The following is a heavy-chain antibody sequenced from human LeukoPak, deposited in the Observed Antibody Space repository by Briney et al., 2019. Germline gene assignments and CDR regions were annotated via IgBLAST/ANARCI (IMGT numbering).Heavy chain of an antibody. CDR3: ATVGGGDILTGWD. V-gene: IGHV1-69*04. CDR1: GGTFSSYA. CDR2: IIPILGIA. D-gene: IGHD3-9*01. J-gene: IGHJ4*02. Sequence: GASVKVSCKASGGTFSSYAISWVRQAPGQGLEWMGRIIPILGIANYAQKFQGRVTITADKSTSTAYMELSSLRSEDTAVYYCATVGGGDILTGWDWGQGTLVTVSS.